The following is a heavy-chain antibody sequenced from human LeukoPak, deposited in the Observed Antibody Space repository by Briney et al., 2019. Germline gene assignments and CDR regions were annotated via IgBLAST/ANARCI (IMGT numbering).Heavy chain of an antibody. V-gene: IGHV4-39*07. D-gene: IGHD4-11*01. CDR2: IYYSGST. J-gene: IGHJ6*02. Sequence: KTSETLYLTCTISGGSISSGGYDWGCIRQPPGKGLEWIGTIYYSGSTYYNPSLKSRVTISVDPSKNQFSLSLSSVTAADTAMYYCARHGTSVPRGMDVWGQGTTVTVSS. CDR1: GGSISSGGYD. CDR3: ARHGTSVPRGMDV.